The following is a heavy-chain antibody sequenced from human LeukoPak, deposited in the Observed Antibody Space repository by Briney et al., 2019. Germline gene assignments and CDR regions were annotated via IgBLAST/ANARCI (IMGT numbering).Heavy chain of an antibody. CDR1: GGSISSYY. CDR3: ARARYSSGWYGDAFDI. D-gene: IGHD6-19*01. CDR2: IYTSGST. Sequence: PSENLSLNCTVSGGSISSYYWSWIRQPAGKGLEWIGRIYTSGSTNYNPSLKSRVTMSVDTSKNQFSLKLSSVTAADTAVYYCARARYSSGWYGDAFDIWGQGTMVTVSS. J-gene: IGHJ3*02. V-gene: IGHV4-4*07.